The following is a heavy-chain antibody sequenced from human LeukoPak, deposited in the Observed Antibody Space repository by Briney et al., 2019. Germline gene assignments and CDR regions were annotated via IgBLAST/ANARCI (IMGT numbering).Heavy chain of an antibody. CDR3: ARDRAWNYFDY. Sequence: GGSLRLSCAASGFTFSVYWMSWVRQAPGKGLEWVATISNDGSRKYYAHSVEGRFTISRDNSKNTLYLQMDSLRAEDTAVYYCARDRAWNYFDYWGQGTLVTVSS. CDR1: GFTFSVYW. D-gene: IGHD3-3*01. CDR2: ISNDGSRK. V-gene: IGHV3-30*03. J-gene: IGHJ4*02.